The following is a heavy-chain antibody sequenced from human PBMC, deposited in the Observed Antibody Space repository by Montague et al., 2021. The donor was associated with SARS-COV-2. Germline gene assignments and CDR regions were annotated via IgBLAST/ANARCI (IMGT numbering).Heavy chain of an antibody. CDR1: GFPFRSYW. CDR2: IRPDGTST. D-gene: IGHD3-10*01. V-gene: IGHV3-74*01. Sequence: SLRLSFAASGFPFRSYWMHWVRQVPGRGPVWVSRIRPDGTSTHYAASVKGRFIISRDNAKNTLSLEMTNLRVDDTAIYYCVRPLWFGDSDYYFESWGQGTLVSVSS. J-gene: IGHJ4*02. CDR3: VRPLWFGDSDYYFES.